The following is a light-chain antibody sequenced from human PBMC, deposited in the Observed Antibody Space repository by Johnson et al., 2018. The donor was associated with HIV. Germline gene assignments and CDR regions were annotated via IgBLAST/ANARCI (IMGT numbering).Light chain of an antibody. V-gene: IGLV1-51*01. CDR1: SSNIGSKA. CDR2: DNN. Sequence: QSVLTQPPSTSGTPEQRVTISCSGSSSNIGSKAVNWYQQLPGTAPKLLIYDNNKRPSGIPDRFSGSKSGTSATLGITGLQTGDEADYYCGTWDSSLSAGGVFGTGTKVTVL. J-gene: IGLJ1*01. CDR3: GTWDSSLSAGGV.